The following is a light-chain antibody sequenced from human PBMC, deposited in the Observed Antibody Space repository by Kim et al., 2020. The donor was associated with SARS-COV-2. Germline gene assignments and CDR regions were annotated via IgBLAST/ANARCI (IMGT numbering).Light chain of an antibody. V-gene: IGLV2-14*01. CDR3: SSYTSSNIWV. CDR1: SSDVGGYNH. Sequence: QSALTQPASVSGSPGQSITISCTGTSSDVGGYNHVSWYQQHPGKAPKLMIYDVTKRPSGVSNRFSGSKSGNTASLTISGLQAEDEADYYCSSYTSSNIWVFGGGTKLTVL. CDR2: DVT. J-gene: IGLJ3*02.